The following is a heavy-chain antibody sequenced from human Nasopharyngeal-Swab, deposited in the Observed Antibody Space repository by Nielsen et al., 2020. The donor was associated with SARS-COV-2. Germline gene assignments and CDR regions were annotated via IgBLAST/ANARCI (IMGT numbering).Heavy chain of an antibody. J-gene: IGHJ6*02. D-gene: IGHD3-10*01. Sequence: ASPTLSCPVSPYTLTPLSIHWVRQSPPNCLAWMGGFDPEDGETIYAQKLHGRVTMTEDTSTDTAYMELSSLRSEDTAVYYCATDSPYGSGSYHYYYYYGMDVWGQGTTVTVSS. CDR2: FDPEDGET. V-gene: IGHV1-24*01. CDR3: ATDSPYGSGSYHYYYYYGMDV. CDR1: PYTLTPLS.